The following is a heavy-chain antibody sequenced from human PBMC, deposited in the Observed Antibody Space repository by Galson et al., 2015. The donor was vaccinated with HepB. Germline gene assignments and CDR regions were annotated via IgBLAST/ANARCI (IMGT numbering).Heavy chain of an antibody. D-gene: IGHD1-1*01. V-gene: IGHV2-70*11. J-gene: IGHJ4*02. CDR1: GSSLSTTGVS. CDR2: IDWDDAK. CDR3: ARSSAGEFYYFDY. Sequence: PALVKPTQTLTLTCTFSGSSLSTTGVSVTWIRQPPGKALEWLARIDWDDAKYYNTSLRTRLTISRDTSKNHVVLTVTNMDPVDTATYYCARSSAGEFYYFDYWGQGTLVTVSS.